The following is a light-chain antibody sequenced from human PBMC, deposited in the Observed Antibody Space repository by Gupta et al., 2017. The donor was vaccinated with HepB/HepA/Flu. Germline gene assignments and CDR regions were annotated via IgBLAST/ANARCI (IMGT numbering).Light chain of an antibody. CDR2: GKN. J-gene: IGLJ2*01. CDR1: SLRSYY. CDR3: NSRDSSGNHLNVV. V-gene: IGLV3-19*01. Sequence: QDPDVSVALGQTVRITCQGDSLRSYYASWYQQKPGQAPVLVIYGKNNRPSGIPDRFSGSSSGNTASLTITGAQAEDEADYYCNSRDSSGNHLNVVFGGGTKLTVL.